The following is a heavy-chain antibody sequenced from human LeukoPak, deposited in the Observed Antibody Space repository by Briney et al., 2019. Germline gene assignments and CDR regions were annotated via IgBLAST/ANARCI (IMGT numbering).Heavy chain of an antibody. J-gene: IGHJ4*02. Sequence: HSGGSLRLSCGASGFTFDDYWMSWVSQAPGKGLEWVSAISGSGGSTYYADSVKGRFTISRDNSKNTLYLQMNSLRAEDTAVYYCAKPTYPIAAAGRLYYFDYWGQGTLVTVSS. CDR3: AKPTYPIAAAGRLYYFDY. CDR1: GFTFDDYW. CDR2: ISGSGGST. V-gene: IGHV3-23*01. D-gene: IGHD6-13*01.